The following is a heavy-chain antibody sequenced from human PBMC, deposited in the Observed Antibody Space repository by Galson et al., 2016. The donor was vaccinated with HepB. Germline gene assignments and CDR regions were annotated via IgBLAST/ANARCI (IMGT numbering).Heavy chain of an antibody. CDR2: VSHTGRT. Sequence: ETLSLTCAVSGDSMTRNWWSWVRQPPGMGPEWIGEVSHTGRTNYKSSLASRATISMDMSKNQLSLELTSVTAADTAVYYCARVDGLWSGTPSYWYFDLWGRGTLVTVSA. D-gene: IGHD3-3*01. J-gene: IGHJ2*01. CDR1: GDSMTRNW. CDR3: ARVDGLWSGTPSYWYFDL. V-gene: IGHV4-4*02.